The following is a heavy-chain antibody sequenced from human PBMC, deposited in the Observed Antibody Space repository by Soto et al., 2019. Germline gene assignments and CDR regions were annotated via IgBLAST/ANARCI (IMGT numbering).Heavy chain of an antibody. D-gene: IGHD6-13*01. CDR3: ATPYSSSWFSPHDY. Sequence: PGGSLRLSCAASGFTFGSYAMSWVRQAPGKGLEWVSSIGAGYGTYYADSVKGRFTISRDNSKNTLYLQMNSLRAEDTAIYYCATPYSSSWFSPHDYSGQGSLVTVSS. V-gene: IGHV3-23*01. J-gene: IGHJ4*02. CDR1: GFTFGSYA. CDR2: IGAGYGT.